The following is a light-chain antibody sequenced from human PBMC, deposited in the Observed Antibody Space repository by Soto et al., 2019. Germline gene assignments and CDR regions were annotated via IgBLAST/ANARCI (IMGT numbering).Light chain of an antibody. Sequence: EIVLTQSPATLCLSPGERATLSCRASQSVSSYLAWYQQKPGQAPRLLIYDASNRATGIPARFSGSGSGTDFTLTIRSLEAEDFAIYYCQQRSNWPPITFGQGTRREIK. CDR2: DAS. V-gene: IGKV3-11*01. J-gene: IGKJ5*01. CDR1: QSVSSY. CDR3: QQRSNWPPIT.